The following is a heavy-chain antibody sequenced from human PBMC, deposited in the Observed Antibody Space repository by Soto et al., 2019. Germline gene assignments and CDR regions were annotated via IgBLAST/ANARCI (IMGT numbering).Heavy chain of an antibody. CDR1: VFTFSNSK. CDR2: FSSSGSIQ. V-gene: IGHV3-48*03. CDR3: VRDYRSDWQSYWYFDL. Sequence: GYLRLSCAAAVFTFSNSKSNLVRQAPWKGLEWVSYFSSSGSIQYQEDSVKGSFTISRENAKNLMYMQMKSLTKEDTAIYYCVRDYRSDWQSYWYFDLWGRGTPVTVSS. J-gene: IGHJ2*01. D-gene: IGHD2-21*02.